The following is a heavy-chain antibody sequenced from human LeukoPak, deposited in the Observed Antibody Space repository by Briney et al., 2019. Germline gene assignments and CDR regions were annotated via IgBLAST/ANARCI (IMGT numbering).Heavy chain of an antibody. J-gene: IGHJ4*02. V-gene: IGHV1-46*01. CDR2: INPSGGST. CDR3: ARALGYCSSTSCYYFDY. D-gene: IGHD2-2*01. CDR1: GYTFTSYY. Sequence: ASVKVSCKASGYTFTSYYMHWVRQAPGQGLEWMGIINPSGGSTSYAQKFQGRVTMTRDMSTSTVYMELSSLRSEDTAVYYCARALGYCSSTSCYYFDYWGQGTLVTVSS.